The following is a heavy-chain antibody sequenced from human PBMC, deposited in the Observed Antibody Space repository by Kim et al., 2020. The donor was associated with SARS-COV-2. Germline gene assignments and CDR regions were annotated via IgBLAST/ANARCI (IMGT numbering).Heavy chain of an antibody. CDR1: GDSMNTNRYY. V-gene: IGHV4-39*01. D-gene: IGHD6-13*01. CDR2: VFYSATS. J-gene: IGHJ5*02. Sequence: SETLSLTCTVSGDSMNTNRYYWAWLRQAPGQGLEYIGRVFYSATSNYNPSLQSRVTISVDTSKNQFSLRLTSVTAADTALYYCARQAATAACFYHWGQG. CDR3: ARQAATAACFYH.